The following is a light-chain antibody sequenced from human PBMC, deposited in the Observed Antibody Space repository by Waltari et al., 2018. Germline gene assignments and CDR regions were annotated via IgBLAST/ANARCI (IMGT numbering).Light chain of an antibody. CDR2: DVS. J-gene: IGLJ1*01. CDR3: SSYSDIKQRV. V-gene: IGLV2-8*01. CDR1: IRYVGAYHH. Sequence: QSALTQPPSASGSPGPSVTIPCTGSIRYVGAYHHVPWYQQPPGKAPRLLIYDVSKRPSGVPYRFSGSKSGNTASLTVSGLQADDEADYYCSSYSDIKQRVFGTGTKVTVL.